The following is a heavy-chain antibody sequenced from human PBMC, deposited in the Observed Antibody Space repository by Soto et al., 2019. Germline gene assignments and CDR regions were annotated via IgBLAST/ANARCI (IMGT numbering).Heavy chain of an antibody. J-gene: IGHJ5*02. CDR2: IYYSGST. CDR3: ARGPRYYDILTGPTGRFDP. V-gene: IGHV4-59*08. Sequence: PSETLSLTCTVSGGSISSYYWSWIRQPPGKGLEWIGYIYYSGSTSYNPSLKSRVTISVDTSKNQFSLKLSSVTAADTAVYYCARGPRYYDILTGPTGRFDPWGQGTLVTVSS. D-gene: IGHD3-9*01. CDR1: GGSISSYY.